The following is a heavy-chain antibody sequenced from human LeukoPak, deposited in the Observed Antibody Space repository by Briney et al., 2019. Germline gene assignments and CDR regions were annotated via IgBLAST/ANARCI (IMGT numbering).Heavy chain of an antibody. D-gene: IGHD4-17*01. J-gene: IGHJ4*02. CDR3: ARRGNDYGDYPTDY. CDR1: GYSFTSYW. CDR2: IYPGDSDT. V-gene: IGHV5-51*01. Sequence: SGESLKTSFKGSGYSFTSYWIGWVRQMPGKGLEWMGIIYPGDSDTRYSPSFQGQVTISADKSISTAYLQWSSLKASDTAMYYCARRGNDYGDYPTDYWGQGTLVTVSS.